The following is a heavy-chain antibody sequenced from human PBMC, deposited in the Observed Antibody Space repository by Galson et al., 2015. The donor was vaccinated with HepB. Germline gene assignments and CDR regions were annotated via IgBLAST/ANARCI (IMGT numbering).Heavy chain of an antibody. CDR3: ARIVGIAQGGPLDY. J-gene: IGHJ4*02. CDR1: GFGFGDYN. V-gene: IGHV3-11*06. CDR2: ITSSSFDT. Sequence: SLRLSGAASGFGFGDYNMNWSRQTPGKGLEWVSSITSSSFDTKHADSVKGRFTISRDNAKNSLYLQMSSLRVEDTGVYFCARIVGIAQGGPLDYWGQGVLVIVSS. D-gene: IGHD2-15*01.